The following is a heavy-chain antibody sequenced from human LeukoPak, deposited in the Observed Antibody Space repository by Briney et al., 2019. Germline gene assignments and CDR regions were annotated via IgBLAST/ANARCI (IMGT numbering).Heavy chain of an antibody. V-gene: IGHV3-74*01. D-gene: IGHD4-17*01. CDR3: VRGGYGSIDY. CDR2: INSDGSST. J-gene: IGHJ4*02. CDR1: GFAFSSLW. Sequence: GGSLRLSCEASGFAFSSLWMHWVRQAPGKGLVWVSYINSDGSSTNYADSVKGRFTISRDNAKNMLYLQMNSLRAEDTAVYYCVRGGYGSIDYWGQGTPVTVSS.